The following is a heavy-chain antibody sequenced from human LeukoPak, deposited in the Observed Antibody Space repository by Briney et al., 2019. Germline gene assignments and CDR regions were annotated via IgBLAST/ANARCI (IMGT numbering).Heavy chain of an antibody. CDR2: IDSSSAYI. CDR3: TSRYCTSTNCYAFDV. V-gene: IGHV3-21*01. CDR1: GFTFSSYG. J-gene: IGHJ3*01. Sequence: KSGGSLRLSCAASGFTFSSYGMNWVRQAPGKGLEWVSSIDSSSAYIFYADSVKGRFTISRDNAKNSLYLQINSLRAEDTAVYYCTSRYCTSTNCYAFDVWGQGTMVTVSS. D-gene: IGHD2-2*01.